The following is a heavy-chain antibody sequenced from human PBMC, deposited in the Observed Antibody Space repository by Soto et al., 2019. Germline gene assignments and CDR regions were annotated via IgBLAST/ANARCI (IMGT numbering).Heavy chain of an antibody. CDR1: GFTFDDYA. CDR2: ISWNSGSI. Sequence: EVQLLESGGGLVQPGGSLRLSCAASGFTFDDYAMHWVRQAPGKGLEWVSGISWNSGSIGYADSVKGRFTISRDNAKNSMYLQMNSLRAEDTALYYCAKSQYDSSGYYYVRGYYFDYWGQGTLVTVSS. CDR3: AKSQYDSSGYYYVRGYYFDY. J-gene: IGHJ4*02. V-gene: IGHV3-9*01. D-gene: IGHD3-22*01.